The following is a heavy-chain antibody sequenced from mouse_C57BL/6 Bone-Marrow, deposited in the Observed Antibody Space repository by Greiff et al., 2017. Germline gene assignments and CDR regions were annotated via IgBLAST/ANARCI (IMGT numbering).Heavy chain of an antibody. V-gene: IGHV1-4*01. CDR2: INPSSGYT. Sequence: QVQLQQSGAELARPGASVKMSCTASGYTFTSYTMHWVHQRPGQGLEWIGYINPSSGYTKYNEKFKDKATLTAYKSSSTAYMQQSSLTSEDSAVYYCARRRWLLSVYAMDYWGQGTSVTVSA. CDR3: ARRRWLLSVYAMDY. D-gene: IGHD2-3*01. CDR1: GYTFTSYT. J-gene: IGHJ4*01.